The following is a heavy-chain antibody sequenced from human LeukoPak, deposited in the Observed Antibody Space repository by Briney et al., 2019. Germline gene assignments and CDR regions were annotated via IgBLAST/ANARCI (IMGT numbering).Heavy chain of an antibody. Sequence: SETLSLTCTVSGYSISSGYYWGWIRQPPGKGLEWIGSIYHSGSTYYNPSLKSRVTISVDTSKNQFSLKLSSVTAADTAVYYCARLMVLWFGEDIWGQGTMVTVSS. D-gene: IGHD3-10*01. CDR1: GYSISSGYY. CDR3: ARLMVLWFGEDI. CDR2: IYHSGST. V-gene: IGHV4-38-2*02. J-gene: IGHJ3*02.